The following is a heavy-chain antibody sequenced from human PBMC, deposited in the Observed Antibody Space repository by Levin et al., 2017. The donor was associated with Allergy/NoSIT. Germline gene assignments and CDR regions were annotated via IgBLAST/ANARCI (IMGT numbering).Heavy chain of an antibody. J-gene: IGHJ5*02. CDR1: GYTFTNYY. CDR3: ARGGGLQQLVGNWFDP. Sequence: ASVKVSCKASGYTFTNYYIHWVRQAPGQGLEWLGIINPSAGTTAYAQKFQGRVTMTRDTSTSTVYMDLSSLRSEDTAVYYCARGGGLQQLVGNWFDPWGQGTLVTVSS. CDR2: INPSAGTT. D-gene: IGHD6-13*01. V-gene: IGHV1-46*01.